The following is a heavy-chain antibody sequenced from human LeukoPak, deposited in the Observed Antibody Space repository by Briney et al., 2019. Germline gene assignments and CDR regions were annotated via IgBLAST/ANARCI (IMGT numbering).Heavy chain of an antibody. CDR1: GGSISSYY. Sequence: SETLSLTCTVSGGSISSYYWSWIRQPPGKGLEWIGYINYSGSTNYNPSLKSRVTISVDTSKNQFSLKLSSVTAADTAVYYCARGRSGYSYGYNYFDYWGQGTLVTVSS. J-gene: IGHJ4*02. V-gene: IGHV4-59*01. CDR2: INYSGST. D-gene: IGHD5-18*01. CDR3: ARGRSGYSYGYNYFDY.